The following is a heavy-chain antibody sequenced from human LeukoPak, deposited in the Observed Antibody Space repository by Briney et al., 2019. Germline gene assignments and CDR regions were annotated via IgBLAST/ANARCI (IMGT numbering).Heavy chain of an antibody. J-gene: IGHJ4*02. Sequence: GGSLRLSCTASGFTFGDYAMSWVRQAPGKGLEWVGFIRSKAYGGTTEYAASVKGRFTISRDDSKSIAYLQMNSLKTEDTAVYYCTRDPEDSGSYSYFDYWGQGTLVTVSS. V-gene: IGHV3-49*04. CDR1: GFTFGDYA. CDR3: TRDPEDSGSYSYFDY. D-gene: IGHD1-26*01. CDR2: IRSKAYGGTT.